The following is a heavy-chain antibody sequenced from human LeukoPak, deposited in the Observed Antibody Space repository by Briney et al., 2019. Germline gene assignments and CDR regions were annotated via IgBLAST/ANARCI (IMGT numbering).Heavy chain of an antibody. CDR3: ARAGTSSTSHYYYYYMDV. J-gene: IGHJ6*03. D-gene: IGHD2-2*01. CDR1: GFTFDDYG. V-gene: IGHV3-20*01. CDR2: INWNGGST. Sequence: PGGSLRLSCAASGFTFDDYGMSWVRQAPGKGLEWVSGINWNGGSTGYADSVKGRFTISRDNAKNSLYLQMNSLRAEDTALYDCARAGTSSTSHYYYYYMDVWGKGTTVTVSS.